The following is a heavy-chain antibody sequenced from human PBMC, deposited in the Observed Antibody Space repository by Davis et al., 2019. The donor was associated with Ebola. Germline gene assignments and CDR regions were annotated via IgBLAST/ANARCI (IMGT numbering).Heavy chain of an antibody. CDR1: GFTFSNAW. J-gene: IGHJ6*02. CDR3: ARVFVLRFLEWLSGNGMDV. V-gene: IGHV3-7*03. CDR2: IKQDGSEK. D-gene: IGHD3-3*01. Sequence: GGSLRLSCAASGFTFSNAWMSWVRQAPGKGLEWVANIKQDGSEKYYVDSVKGRFTISRDNAKNSLYLQMNSLRAEDTAVYYCARVFVLRFLEWLSGNGMDVWGQGTTVTVSS.